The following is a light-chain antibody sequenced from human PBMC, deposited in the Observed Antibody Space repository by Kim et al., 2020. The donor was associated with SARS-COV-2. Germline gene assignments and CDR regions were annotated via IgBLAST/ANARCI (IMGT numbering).Light chain of an antibody. CDR2: GTS. V-gene: IGKV3-15*01. CDR1: QSVSSN. J-gene: IGKJ1*01. CDR3: QQYDDWPPWT. Sequence: VSPGETAAHSCRASQSVSSNVAWYQQKPGQAPRLLIYGTSTRATDIPARFSGSGSGTDFTLTISSLQSEDLAVYHCQQYDDWPPWTFGQGTKVEI.